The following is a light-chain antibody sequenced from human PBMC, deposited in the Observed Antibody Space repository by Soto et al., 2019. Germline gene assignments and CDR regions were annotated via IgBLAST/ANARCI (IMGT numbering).Light chain of an antibody. CDR2: GAS. Sequence: EIVLTQSPGTLSLSPGKRATLSCRASQSVSSSSYLAWYQQKPGQAPRLLIYGASSRATGIPDRFSGSGSATDFTLTISRLEPEDFAVYYCRRYGSSPSYTFGQGTKLEIK. J-gene: IGKJ2*01. V-gene: IGKV3-20*01. CDR3: RRYGSSPSYT. CDR1: QSVSSSSY.